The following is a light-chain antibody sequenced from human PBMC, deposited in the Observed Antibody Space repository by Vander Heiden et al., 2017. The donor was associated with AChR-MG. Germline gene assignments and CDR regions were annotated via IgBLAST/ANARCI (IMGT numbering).Light chain of an antibody. CDR1: QSVLYSSNNKNY. CDR2: WAS. Sequence: DIVMTQSPDSLAVSLGERATINCKSSQSVLYSSNNKNYLAWYQQKPGQPPKLLIYWASTRESGVPDRFSGSGSGTDFTLTISSLQAEDVAVYYCQQEDSTPRTFGQRTKLELK. V-gene: IGKV4-1*01. J-gene: IGKJ2*02. CDR3: QQEDSTPRT.